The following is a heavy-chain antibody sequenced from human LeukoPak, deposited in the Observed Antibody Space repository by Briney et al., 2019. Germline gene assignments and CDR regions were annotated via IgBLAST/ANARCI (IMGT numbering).Heavy chain of an antibody. CDR3: AKPGLLPVDYYYGMDV. Sequence: GGSLRLSCAASGFTFSSYAMSLVRQAPGKGLEWVSAISGSGGSTYYADSVKGRFTISKDNSKNTLYLQMNSLRAEDTAVYYCAKPGLLPVDYYYGMDVWGQGTTVTVSS. V-gene: IGHV3-23*01. CDR1: GFTFSSYA. CDR2: ISGSGGST. D-gene: IGHD2-21*02. J-gene: IGHJ6*02.